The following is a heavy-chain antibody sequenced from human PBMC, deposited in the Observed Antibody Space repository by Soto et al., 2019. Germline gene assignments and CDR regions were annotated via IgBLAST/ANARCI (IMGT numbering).Heavy chain of an antibody. Sequence: GGSLRLSCAASGFTFSSYSMSWVRQAPGKGLEWVSYISSSSSTIYYADSVKGRFTISRDNAKNSLYLQMNSLRAEDTAVYYCARDPYSSSLGFDYWGQGTLVTVSS. D-gene: IGHD6-6*01. CDR2: ISSSSSTI. J-gene: IGHJ4*02. CDR3: ARDPYSSSLGFDY. CDR1: GFTFSSYS. V-gene: IGHV3-48*01.